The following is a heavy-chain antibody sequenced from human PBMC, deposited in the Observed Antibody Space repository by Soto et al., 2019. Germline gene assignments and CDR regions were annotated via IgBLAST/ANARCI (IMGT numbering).Heavy chain of an antibody. J-gene: IGHJ3*02. V-gene: IGHV3-15*01. D-gene: IGHD3-22*01. CDR1: VFTFSNAW. CDR2: IKSKTDGGTT. Sequence: GGALRLCCAASVFTFSNAWMSWVRQAPGKGLEWVGRIKSKTDGGTTDYAAPVKGRFTISRDDSKNTLYLQMNSLKTEDTAVYYCTTSYYDDAFDIWGQGTMVTVSS. CDR3: TTSYYDDAFDI.